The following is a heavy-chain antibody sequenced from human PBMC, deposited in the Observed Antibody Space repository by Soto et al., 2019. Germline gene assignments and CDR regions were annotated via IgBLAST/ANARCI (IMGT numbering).Heavy chain of an antibody. J-gene: IGHJ4*02. CDR1: GVSFSRYG. CDR3: AKLGAVAGTTD. V-gene: IGHV3-23*01. CDR2: FGGSGSTT. D-gene: IGHD6-13*01. Sequence: GLSMRVSCAAAGVSFSRYGMSWVRQAPGKGLEWVSSFGGSGSTTYYADSVKGRFTISRDNSKNTLYLQMNGLSADDTAVYYCAKLGAVAGTTDWGQGTLVTVSS.